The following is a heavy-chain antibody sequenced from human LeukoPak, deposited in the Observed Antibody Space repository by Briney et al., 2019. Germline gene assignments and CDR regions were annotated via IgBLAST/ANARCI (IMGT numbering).Heavy chain of an antibody. Sequence: ASVKVSCKASGYTFTSYGISWVRQAPGQGLEWMGWISAYNGNTNYAQRPQGRVTMTTDTSTNTAYMELRSLRSDDTAVYYCARDTYHFGSGSYPSFDYWGQGTLVTVSS. CDR3: ARDTYHFGSGSYPSFDY. CDR2: ISAYNGNT. CDR1: GYTFTSYG. J-gene: IGHJ4*02. V-gene: IGHV1-18*01. D-gene: IGHD3-10*01.